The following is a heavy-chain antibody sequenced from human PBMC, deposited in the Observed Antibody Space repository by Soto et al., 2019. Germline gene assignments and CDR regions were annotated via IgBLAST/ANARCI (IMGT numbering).Heavy chain of an antibody. Sequence: SGGSLRLSCAAPWFTVSSNYISWVRPAPGEGLEWVSVIYSGGSTYYADSVKGRFTISRDDSENTAYLQMNSLKTEDSAVYYCTRLGYDSSGPTTGDAFDIWGQGTMVTVSS. V-gene: IGHV3-53*01. CDR1: WFTVSSNY. CDR3: TRLGYDSSGPTTGDAFDI. CDR2: IYSGGST. J-gene: IGHJ3*02. D-gene: IGHD3-22*01.